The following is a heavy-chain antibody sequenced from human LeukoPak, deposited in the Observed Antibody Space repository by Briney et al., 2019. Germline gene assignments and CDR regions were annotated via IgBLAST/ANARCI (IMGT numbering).Heavy chain of an antibody. Sequence: TSGGSLRLSCAASGFTLSTYSMNWVRQAPGKGLEWVSSISSSSAYIYYADSVKGRFTISRHNAKNSLYLQMNSLRAEDTAVYYCARASGDTVDTTTMGSYWGQGTLVTVSS. CDR1: GFTLSTYS. D-gene: IGHD5-18*01. CDR2: ISSSSAYI. J-gene: IGHJ4*02. V-gene: IGHV3-21*01. CDR3: ARASGDTVDTTTMGSY.